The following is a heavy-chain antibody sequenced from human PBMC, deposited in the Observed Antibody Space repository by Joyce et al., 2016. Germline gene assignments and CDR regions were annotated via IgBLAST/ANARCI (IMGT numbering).Heavy chain of an antibody. CDR2: ITPIFATA. V-gene: IGHV1-69*06. J-gene: IGHJ4*02. CDR3: ARLRQTGNINDY. D-gene: IGHD1-14*01. CDR1: GGTRSGYA. Sequence: QMQLVQSGAEVKKPGSSVKVSCKALGGTRSGYAGSWVRQAPGQGLEWMGGITPIFATAKYAQKLQARVTITADKSTNTAYRELSSLRYEDTAIYYCARLRQTGNINDYWGQGTLVTVSS.